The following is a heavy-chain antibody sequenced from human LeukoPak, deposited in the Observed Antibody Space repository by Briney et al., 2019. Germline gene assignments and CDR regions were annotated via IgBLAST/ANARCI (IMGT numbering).Heavy chain of an antibody. Sequence: AGSLRLSCAASGFTFSSYAMSWVRQAPGKGLEWVSAISGSGGSTYYADSVKGRFTISRDNSKNTLYLQMNSLRAEDTAVYYCAKDPNYYDSSGYCYWGQGTLVTVSS. CDR2: ISGSGGST. D-gene: IGHD3-22*01. CDR1: GFTFSSYA. V-gene: IGHV3-23*01. CDR3: AKDPNYYDSSGYCY. J-gene: IGHJ4*02.